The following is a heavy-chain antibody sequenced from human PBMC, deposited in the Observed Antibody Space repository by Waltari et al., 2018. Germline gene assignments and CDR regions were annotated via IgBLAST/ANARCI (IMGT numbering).Heavy chain of an antibody. V-gene: IGHV4-4*07. D-gene: IGHD3-22*01. Sequence: QVQLQESGPGLVKPSETLSLTCTVSGGSISSYYWSWIRQPAGKGLEWIGRIYTSGSTNYNPSLKSRVTMSVDTSKNQFSLKLSSVTAADTAVYYCARVGYYDSSGYYYVPYFDYWGQGTLVTVSS. CDR1: GGSISSYY. CDR3: ARVGYYDSSGYYYVPYFDY. CDR2: IYTSGST. J-gene: IGHJ4*02.